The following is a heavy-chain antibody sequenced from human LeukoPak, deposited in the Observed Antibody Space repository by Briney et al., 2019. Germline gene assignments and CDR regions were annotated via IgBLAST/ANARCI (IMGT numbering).Heavy chain of an antibody. CDR2: VTHSGTT. J-gene: IGHJ6*02. D-gene: IGHD3-9*01. Sequence: SETLSVTYAVYGGCLSGYYWRWIRQPPGKGVDGIGRVTHSGTTNYIPSLKSRVTISVDTSKNQFSLKVSSVTAADTAVYYCARADYNIVTGYYTPYYYFDMDVWGQGTTVTVSS. CDR1: GGCLSGYY. CDR3: ARADYNIVTGYYTPYYYFDMDV. V-gene: IGHV4-34*01.